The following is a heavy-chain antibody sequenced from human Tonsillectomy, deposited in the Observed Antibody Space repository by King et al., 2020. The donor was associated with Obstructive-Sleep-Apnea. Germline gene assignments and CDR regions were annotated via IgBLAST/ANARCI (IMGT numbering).Heavy chain of an antibody. CDR2: IHTSGST. CDR3: ASWKVRRVIQEY. Sequence: VQLQESGPGLVKPSETLSLTCTVSGGSISSYYWSWIRQPAGKGMEWVGRIHTSGSTNYNPSLKNRVTMSVDTSKHQFSLKLSSVTAADTAVYYCASWKVRRVIQEYWGQGTLVTVSS. CDR1: GGSISSYY. J-gene: IGHJ4*02. D-gene: IGHD3-10*01. V-gene: IGHV4-4*07.